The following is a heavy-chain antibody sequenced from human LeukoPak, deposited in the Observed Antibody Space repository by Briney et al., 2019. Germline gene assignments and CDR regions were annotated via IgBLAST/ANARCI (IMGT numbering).Heavy chain of an antibody. CDR3: ARVVVESTRRLDY. D-gene: IGHD2-15*01. Sequence: SETLSLTCTVSGYSISSGYFWGWIRQPPGKGLEWIGSIYQSGNTYYNPSLKSRVTISVDTSKNQFSLNLSSVAAADTAVYYCARVVVESTRRLDYWGQGTLVTVSS. V-gene: IGHV4-38-2*02. CDR2: IYQSGNT. CDR1: GYSISSGYF. J-gene: IGHJ4*02.